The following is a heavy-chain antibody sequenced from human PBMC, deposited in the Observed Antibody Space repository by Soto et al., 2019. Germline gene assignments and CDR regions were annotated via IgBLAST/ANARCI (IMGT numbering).Heavy chain of an antibody. CDR2: IYYSGST. CDR3: ARHRNWKVDY. J-gene: IGHJ4*02. CDR1: GGSISSGDYY. D-gene: IGHD1-1*01. Sequence: SETLSLTCTVSGGSISSGDYYWSWIRQPPGKGLEWIGYIYYSGSTYYNPSLKSRVTISVDTSKNQFSLKVSSVTAADTAVYYCARHRNWKVDYWGQGTLVTVSS. V-gene: IGHV4-30-4*01.